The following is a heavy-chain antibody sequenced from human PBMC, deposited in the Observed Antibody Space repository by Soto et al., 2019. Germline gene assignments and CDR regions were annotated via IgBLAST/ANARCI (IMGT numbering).Heavy chain of an antibody. CDR3: AREMITMVRGVKTNYYGMDV. D-gene: IGHD3-10*01. V-gene: IGHV4-39*02. J-gene: IGHJ6*02. CDR2: IYYSGST. CDR1: CGSIISSSYY. Sequence: SETLSLTCTFSCGSIISSSYYWGWISQPPGKGLEWIGSIYYSGSTYYNPSLKSRVTISVDTSKNQFSLKLSSVTAADTAVYYCAREMITMVRGVKTNYYGMDVWGQGTTVT.